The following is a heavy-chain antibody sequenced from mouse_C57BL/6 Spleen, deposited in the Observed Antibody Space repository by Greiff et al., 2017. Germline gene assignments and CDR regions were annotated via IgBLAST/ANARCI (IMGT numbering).Heavy chain of an antibody. J-gene: IGHJ4*01. CDR1: GYKFTDYY. Sequence: VQLQQSGPELVKPGASVKISCKASGYKFTDYYMNWVKQNHGKSLEWIGDINPNNGGTSYNQTFKGKATLTVDKSSSTAYMELRSLTSEDSAVYYCARYDGYYVGAMDYWGQGTSVTVSS. CDR3: ARYDGYYVGAMDY. V-gene: IGHV1-26*01. CDR2: INPNNGGT. D-gene: IGHD2-3*01.